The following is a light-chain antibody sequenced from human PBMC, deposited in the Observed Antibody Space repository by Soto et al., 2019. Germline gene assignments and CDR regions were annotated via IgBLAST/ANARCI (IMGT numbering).Light chain of an antibody. J-gene: IGKJ2*01. CDR2: GAS. CDR3: QQYGDSPYT. Sequence: EIVLTQSPGTLSLSPGERATLSCGASQSVGTSYLAWFQQKPGQAPRLLIYGASSRATGIPDRFSGSGSGTDFTLTISRLEPEDSALYYCQQYGDSPYTFGQGTKLEIK. CDR1: QSVGTSY. V-gene: IGKV3-20*01.